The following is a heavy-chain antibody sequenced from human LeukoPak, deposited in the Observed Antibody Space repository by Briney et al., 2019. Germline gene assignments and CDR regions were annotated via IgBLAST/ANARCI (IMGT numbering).Heavy chain of an antibody. CDR2: INAGNGNT. J-gene: IGHJ5*02. CDR3: ARDTAHGSGENNWFDP. V-gene: IGHV1-3*01. Sequence: GASVKVSCKASGYTFTSYAMHWVRQAPGQRLEWMGWINAGNGNTKYSQKFQGRVTITRDTSASTAYMELSSLRSEDTAVYYCARDTAHGSGENNWFDPWGQGTLVTVSS. D-gene: IGHD3-10*01. CDR1: GYTFTSYA.